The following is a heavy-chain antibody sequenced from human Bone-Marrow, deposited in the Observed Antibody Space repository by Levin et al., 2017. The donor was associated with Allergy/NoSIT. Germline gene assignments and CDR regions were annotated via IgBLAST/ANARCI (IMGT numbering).Heavy chain of an antibody. D-gene: IGHD4-17*01. CDR2: IDPSDSYT. Sequence: AASVKVSCKGSGYSFTSYWISWVRQMPGKGLEWMGRIDPSDSYTNYSPSFQGHVTISADKSISTAYLQWSSLKASDTAMYYCARHGGPDDYGDYGDGYWGQGTLVTVSS. J-gene: IGHJ4*02. V-gene: IGHV5-10-1*01. CDR3: ARHGGPDDYGDYGDGY. CDR1: GYSFTSYW.